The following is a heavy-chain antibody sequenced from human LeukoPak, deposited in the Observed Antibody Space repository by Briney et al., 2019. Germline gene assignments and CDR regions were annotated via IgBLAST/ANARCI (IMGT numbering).Heavy chain of an antibody. CDR3: ARLTADYYMDV. D-gene: IGHD5-18*01. CDR1: GFTFDDYG. J-gene: IGHJ6*03. Sequence: GGSLRLSRAASGFTFDDYGMSWVRHAQGKGLEWVSGINWNGGSTGYADSVKGRFTISRDNAKNSLYLQMNSLRAEDTALYYCARLTADYYMDVLGKGTTVTVSS. CDR2: INWNGGST. V-gene: IGHV3-20*04.